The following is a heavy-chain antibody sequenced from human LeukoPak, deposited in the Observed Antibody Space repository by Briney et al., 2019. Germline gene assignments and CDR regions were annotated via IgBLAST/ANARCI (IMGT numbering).Heavy chain of an antibody. CDR3: ARHRSGIASALDS. V-gene: IGHV4-59*08. CDR2: IYHSGST. Sequence: KTAETLSLTCTVSGGSINNFYWSWIRQAPGKGLEWIGFIYHSGSTNYNPSLKSRITISVDTSKNQLSLKLSSVTAADTAVYFCARHRSGIASALDSWGQGTLVSVSS. CDR1: GGSINNFY. J-gene: IGHJ4*02. D-gene: IGHD6-13*01.